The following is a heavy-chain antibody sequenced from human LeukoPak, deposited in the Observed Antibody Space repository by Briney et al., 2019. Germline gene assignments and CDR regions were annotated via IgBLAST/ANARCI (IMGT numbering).Heavy chain of an antibody. D-gene: IGHD3-10*01. CDR1: GFTFRSHS. CDR2: VSSASTDI. Sequence: GGSLRLSCAASGFTFRSHSMNWVRQAPGKGLEWVSSVSSASTDIYYADSVKGRFTISRDNAKNSLYLQMNSLRAEDTAVYYCAKGTTMLRGAITADPWGQGTLVTVSS. V-gene: IGHV3-21*01. CDR3: AKGTTMLRGAITADP. J-gene: IGHJ5*02.